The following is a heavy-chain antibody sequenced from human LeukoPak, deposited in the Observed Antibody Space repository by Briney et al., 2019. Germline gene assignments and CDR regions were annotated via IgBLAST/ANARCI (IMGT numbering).Heavy chain of an antibody. CDR1: GGSISSSNW. Sequence: SSETLSLTCAVSGGSISSSNWWSWVRQPPGKGLEWIGEIYHSGSTNYNPSLKSRVTISVDKSKNQSSLKLSSVTAADTAVYYCARDQDYYDSSGYYHYYYGMDVWGQGTTVTVSS. V-gene: IGHV4-4*02. CDR3: ARDQDYYDSSGYYHYYYGMDV. J-gene: IGHJ6*02. D-gene: IGHD3-22*01. CDR2: IYHSGST.